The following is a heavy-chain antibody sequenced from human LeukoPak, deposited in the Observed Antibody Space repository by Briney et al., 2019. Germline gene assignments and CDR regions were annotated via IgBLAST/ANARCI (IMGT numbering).Heavy chain of an antibody. J-gene: IGHJ5*02. Sequence: GGSLRLSCVASGFTVSRSYMSWVRQAPGKGLEWISVIYVTGTPKYADSVTGRFPISRDNSKNTVDLQVNKLRPEDTAVYYCARNSAYHFWSGYYLGGVDPWGQGTLVTVSS. V-gene: IGHV3-66*02. CDR1: GFTVSRSY. D-gene: IGHD3-3*01. CDR2: IYVTGTP. CDR3: ARNSAYHFWSGYYLGGVDP.